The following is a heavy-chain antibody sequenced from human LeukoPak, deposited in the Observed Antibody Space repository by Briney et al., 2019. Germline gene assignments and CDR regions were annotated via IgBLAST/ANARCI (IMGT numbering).Heavy chain of an antibody. Sequence: GGSLRLSCAASGFTFSSYEMHWVRQAPGKGLEWVSSISGSSSYIYYADSVKGRFTISRDNAKNSLYLQMNSLRAEDTAVYYCASIIRYYYDSSGFPSGWGQGTLVTVSS. CDR3: ASIIRYYYDSSGFPSG. V-gene: IGHV3-21*01. CDR1: GFTFSSYE. CDR2: ISGSSSYI. D-gene: IGHD3-22*01. J-gene: IGHJ4*02.